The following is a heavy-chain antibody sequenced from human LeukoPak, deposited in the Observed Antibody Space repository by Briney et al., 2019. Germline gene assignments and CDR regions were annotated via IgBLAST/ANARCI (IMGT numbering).Heavy chain of an antibody. Sequence: ASLKVSCKVSGYTLTELSMHWVRQAPGKGLEWMGGFDPEDGETIYAQKFQGRVTMTEDTSTDTAYMELSSLRSEDTAVYYCATVGSESYYDLYYFDYWGQGALVTVSS. V-gene: IGHV1-24*01. J-gene: IGHJ4*02. CDR1: GYTLTELS. CDR2: FDPEDGET. CDR3: ATVGSESYYDLYYFDY. D-gene: IGHD3-10*01.